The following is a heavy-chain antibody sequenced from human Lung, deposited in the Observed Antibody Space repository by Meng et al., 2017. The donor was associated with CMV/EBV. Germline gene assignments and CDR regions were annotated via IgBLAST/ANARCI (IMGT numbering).Heavy chain of an antibody. CDR2: IYPGDSDT. CDR1: GYSFTSYW. D-gene: IGHD2-15*01. V-gene: IGHV5-51*01. Sequence: GEXXKISCKGSGYSFTSYWIGWVRQMPGKGLEWMEIIYPGDSDTRYSPSFQGQVTISADKSISTAYLQWSSLKASDTAMYYCARHGGSTIYYYYGMDVWGQGXTVTVSS. CDR3: ARHGGSTIYYYYGMDV. J-gene: IGHJ6*02.